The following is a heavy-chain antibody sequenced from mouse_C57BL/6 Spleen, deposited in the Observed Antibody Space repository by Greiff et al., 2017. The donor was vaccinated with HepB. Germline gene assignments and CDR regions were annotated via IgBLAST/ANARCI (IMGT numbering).Heavy chain of an antibody. D-gene: IGHD1-1*01. CDR3: ARGTVVAGFDY. CDR2: IYPGGGYT. J-gene: IGHJ2*01. V-gene: IGHV1-63*01. CDR1: GYTFTNYW. Sequence: QVQLQQSGAELVRPGPSVKMSCKASGYTFTNYWIGWAKQRPGHGLEWIGDIYPGGGYTNYNEKFKGKATLTADKSSSTAYMQFSSLTSEDSAIYYCARGTVVAGFDYWGQGTTLTVSS.